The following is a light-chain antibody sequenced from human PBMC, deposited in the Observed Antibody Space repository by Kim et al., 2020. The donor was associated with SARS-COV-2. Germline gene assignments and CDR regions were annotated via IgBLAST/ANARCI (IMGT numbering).Light chain of an antibody. Sequence: SVSPGQTASITCAGDELGNKYASWYQQKSGQSPVLVIYQDSKRPSGIPERFSGSNSGNTATLTISGTQAMDEADYYCQAWDSGTGVFGTGTKVTVL. CDR1: ELGNKY. CDR2: QDS. CDR3: QAWDSGTGV. J-gene: IGLJ1*01. V-gene: IGLV3-1*01.